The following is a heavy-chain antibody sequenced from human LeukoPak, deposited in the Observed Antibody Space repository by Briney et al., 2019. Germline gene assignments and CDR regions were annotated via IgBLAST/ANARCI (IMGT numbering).Heavy chain of an antibody. D-gene: IGHD3-3*01. CDR2: IIPILGTA. J-gene: IGHJ4*02. CDR3: AREGDYDFWSGYPYYFDY. V-gene: IGHV1-69*11. CDR1: GGTFSSYA. Sequence: SVKVSCKASGGTFSSYAISWVRQAPGQGLEWMGRIIPILGTANYAQKFQGRVTITTDESTSTAYMELSSLRSEDTAVYYCAREGDYDFWSGYPYYFDYWGQGTLVTVSS.